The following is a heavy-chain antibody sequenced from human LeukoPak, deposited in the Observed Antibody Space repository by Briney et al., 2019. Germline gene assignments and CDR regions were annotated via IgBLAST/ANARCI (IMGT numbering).Heavy chain of an antibody. Sequence: SETLSLTCTVSGGPISSYYWSWIRQPPARGLEWIGYLHHSESTNYNPSLKGRLTISVDTSKNQFSLNLSSLTAADTAVYYCARGGYSYGIWGQGTLVTVSS. J-gene: IGHJ4*02. CDR1: GGPISSYY. CDR3: ARGGYSYGI. D-gene: IGHD5-18*01. V-gene: IGHV4-59*01. CDR2: LHHSEST.